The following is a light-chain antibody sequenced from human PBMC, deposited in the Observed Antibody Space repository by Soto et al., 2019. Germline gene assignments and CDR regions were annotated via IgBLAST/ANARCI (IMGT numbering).Light chain of an antibody. J-gene: IGKJ2*01. V-gene: IGKV3-20*01. CDR3: QQYGSSPPVYT. Sequence: EIVLTQSPGTLSLSPGERATLSCRASQSVSSSYLAWYQQKPGQAPRLLIYGASSRDTGIPDRFSGSGSGTDFTLTISRLEPEDVAVYYCQQYGSSPPVYTFGQGTKLEIK. CDR1: QSVSSSY. CDR2: GAS.